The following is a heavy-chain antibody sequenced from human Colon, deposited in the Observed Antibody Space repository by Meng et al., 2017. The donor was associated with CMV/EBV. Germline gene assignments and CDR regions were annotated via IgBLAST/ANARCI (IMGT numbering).Heavy chain of an antibody. CDR2: ISFSSTHI. Sequence: GESLKISCVGSGFSFEDYTMHWVRQAPGKGLEWISSISFSSTHIYYADSVKGRFTISRDNDKNSLYLQMDSLRAEDTAVYWCARDLHLSGFLDVWGRGTTVTVSS. V-gene: IGHV3-21*01. J-gene: IGHJ6*02. CDR1: GFSFEDYT. D-gene: IGHD1-26*01. CDR3: ARDLHLSGFLDV.